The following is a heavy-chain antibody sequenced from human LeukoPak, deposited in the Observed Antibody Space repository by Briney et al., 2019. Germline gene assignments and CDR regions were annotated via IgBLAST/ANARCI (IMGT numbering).Heavy chain of an antibody. V-gene: IGHV3-23*01. D-gene: IGHD1-26*01. Sequence: GGSLRLSCAASGFTFSSYAMSWARQAPGKGLEWVSGISGTGGGTYYADSVKGRFTISRDNSKNTLYLQMNSLRAEDTALYYCAKRRIVGTTRDAFDIWGQGTMVTVSS. J-gene: IGHJ3*02. CDR1: GFTFSSYA. CDR3: AKRRIVGTTRDAFDI. CDR2: ISGTGGGT.